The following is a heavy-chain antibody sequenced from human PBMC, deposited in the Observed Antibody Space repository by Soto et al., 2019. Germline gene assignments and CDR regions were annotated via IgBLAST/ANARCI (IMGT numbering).Heavy chain of an antibody. Sequence: ASVKVSCKASGYTFTSYNINWVRQATGQGLEWMGWMNPNGGNTGFAQKFQSRVAMTRSTSTSTAYMELSSLNSDDTAVYFCAREDFYGSGSYSYWGQGTQVTVSS. CDR3: AREDFYGSGSYSY. CDR1: GYTFTSYN. J-gene: IGHJ4*02. CDR2: MNPNGGNT. D-gene: IGHD3-10*01. V-gene: IGHV1-8*01.